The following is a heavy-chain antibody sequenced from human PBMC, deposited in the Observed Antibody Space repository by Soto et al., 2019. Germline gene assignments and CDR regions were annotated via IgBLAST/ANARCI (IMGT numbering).Heavy chain of an antibody. Sequence: GGSLRLSCAASGFTFSDYYMNWIRQAPGKGLEWVSYIISSGTIYYADSVKGRFTISRDNAKKSLYLQMNNLRAEDTAVYYCAGEAVAGTFDYWGQGTLVTVSS. D-gene: IGHD6-13*01. J-gene: IGHJ4*02. CDR1: GFTFSDYY. V-gene: IGHV3-11*01. CDR3: AGEAVAGTFDY. CDR2: IISSGTI.